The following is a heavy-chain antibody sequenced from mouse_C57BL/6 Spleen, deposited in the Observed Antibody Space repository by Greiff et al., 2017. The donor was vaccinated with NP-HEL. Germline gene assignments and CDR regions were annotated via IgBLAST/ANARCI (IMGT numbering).Heavy chain of an antibody. V-gene: IGHV1-42*01. D-gene: IGHD2-5*01. CDR2: INPSTGGT. CDR3: ARRKDSNYVMAYLDY. J-gene: IGHJ2*01. CDR1: GYSFTGYY. Sequence: VQLQQSGPELVKPGASVKISCKASGYSFTGYYMNWVKQSPEKSLEWIGEINPSTGGTTYNQKFTAKATLTVDTSSSTAYMQLKSRTSEDSADYYCARRKDSNYVMAYLDYWGQGTTLTVAS.